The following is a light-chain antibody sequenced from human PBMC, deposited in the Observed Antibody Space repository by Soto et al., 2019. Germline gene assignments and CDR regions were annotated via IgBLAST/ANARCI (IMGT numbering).Light chain of an antibody. CDR2: DAS. V-gene: IGKV3-15*01. Sequence: RVMTQSPATLSVSPGERATLSCRASQSVSSYLAWFQQKPGQAPRLLIYDASTRATGIPVRFSGSGSGTEFTLTISSLQSEDFGVYYCQQNKDWPGTFGQGTKVDI. J-gene: IGKJ1*01. CDR1: QSVSSY. CDR3: QQNKDWPGT.